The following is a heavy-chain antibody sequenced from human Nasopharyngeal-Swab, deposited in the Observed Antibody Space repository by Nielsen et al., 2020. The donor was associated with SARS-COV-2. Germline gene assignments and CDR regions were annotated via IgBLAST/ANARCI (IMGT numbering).Heavy chain of an antibody. J-gene: IGHJ5*02. Sequence: GGSLRLSCAASGFTFSSYSMNWVRQAPGKGLEWVSSISSSSSYIYYADSVKGRFTISRDNAKNSQYLQMNSLRAEDTAVYYCARDLRSGWNWFDPWGQGTLVTVSS. CDR3: ARDLRSGWNWFDP. D-gene: IGHD6-19*01. CDR1: GFTFSSYS. CDR2: ISSSSSYI. V-gene: IGHV3-21*01.